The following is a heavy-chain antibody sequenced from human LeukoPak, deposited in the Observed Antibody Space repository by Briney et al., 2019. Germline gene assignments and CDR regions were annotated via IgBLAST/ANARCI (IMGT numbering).Heavy chain of an antibody. V-gene: IGHV3-48*04. CDR2: ISSSGSTI. CDR3: ARDHYGNAFDI. D-gene: IGHD4-17*01. J-gene: IGHJ3*02. CDR1: GFTFSNYW. Sequence: GGSLRLSCAASGFTFSNYWMSWVRQAPGKGLEWVSYISSSGSTIYYADSVKGRFTISRDNAKNSLYLQMNSLRAEDTAVYYCARDHYGNAFDIWGQGTMVTVSS.